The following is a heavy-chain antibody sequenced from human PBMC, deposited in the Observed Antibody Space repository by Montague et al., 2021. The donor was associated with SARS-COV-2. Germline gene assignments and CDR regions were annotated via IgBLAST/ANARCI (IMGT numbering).Heavy chain of an antibody. D-gene: IGHD7-27*01. CDR3: ARHETGDPPFGD. CDR2: ISYSGST. CDR1: GASVRSGNSY. V-gene: IGHV4-61*01. Sequence: SETLSLTCTVSGASVRSGNSYWNWIRQPPGKGLEWIGYISYSGSTNYSPSLKSRVTISVDTSKNQLSLKVISATAADTAVYYCARHETGDPPFGDWGQGTLVTVSS. J-gene: IGHJ4*02.